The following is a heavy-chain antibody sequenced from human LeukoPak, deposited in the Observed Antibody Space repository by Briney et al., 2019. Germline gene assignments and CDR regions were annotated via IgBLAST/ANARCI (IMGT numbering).Heavy chain of an antibody. CDR3: ARGWRDDFWSGYSLYYFDY. Sequence: PSETLSLTCAVYGGSFSGYYWSWIRQPPGKGLEWIGEVNHSGSTNYNPSLKSRVSISVDTSKNQFSLRLNSVTAADTAVYYCARGWRDDFWSGYSLYYFDYWGQGTLVTVSS. CDR2: VNHSGST. J-gene: IGHJ4*02. CDR1: GGSFSGYY. D-gene: IGHD3-3*01. V-gene: IGHV4-34*01.